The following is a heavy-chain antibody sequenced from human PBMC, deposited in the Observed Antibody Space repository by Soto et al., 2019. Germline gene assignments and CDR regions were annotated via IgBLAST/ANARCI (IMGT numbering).Heavy chain of an antibody. CDR2: IIPIFGTA. D-gene: IGHD6-13*01. CDR3: ARDSSSWSRGSGYYYGMDV. J-gene: IGHJ6*02. V-gene: IGHV1-69*13. Sequence: SVKVSCKASGGTFSSYAISWVRQAPGQGLEWMGGIIPIFGTANYAQKFQGRVTITADESTSTAYMELSSLRSEDTAVYYCARDSSSWSRGSGYYYGMDVWGQGTTVTVSS. CDR1: GGTFSSYA.